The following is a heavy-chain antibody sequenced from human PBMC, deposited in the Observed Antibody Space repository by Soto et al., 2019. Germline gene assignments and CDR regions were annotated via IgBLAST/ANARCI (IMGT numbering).Heavy chain of an antibody. CDR3: ARDGQYSSSSGWFDP. Sequence: ASVKVSCKASGGTFSSYAISWVRQAPGQGLEWMGGIIPIFGTANYAQKFQGRVTITADESTSTAYMELSSLRSEDTAVYYCARDGQYSSSSGWFDPWGQGTLVTVSS. CDR1: GGTFSSYA. J-gene: IGHJ5*02. V-gene: IGHV1-69*13. CDR2: IIPIFGTA. D-gene: IGHD6-6*01.